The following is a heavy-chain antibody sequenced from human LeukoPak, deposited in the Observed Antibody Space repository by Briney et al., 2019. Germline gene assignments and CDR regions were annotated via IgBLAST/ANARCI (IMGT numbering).Heavy chain of an antibody. CDR1: GYTFTSYD. Sequence: ASVKVSCKASGYTFTSYDINWVRQATGQGLEWMGWINPNSGDTNYAQKFQGRVTMTRDTSISTAYMELSRLRSDDTAVYYCARVRYRLAETYIDYWGQGTLVTVSS. J-gene: IGHJ4*02. V-gene: IGHV1-2*02. D-gene: IGHD3-16*01. CDR3: ARVRYRLAETYIDY. CDR2: INPNSGDT.